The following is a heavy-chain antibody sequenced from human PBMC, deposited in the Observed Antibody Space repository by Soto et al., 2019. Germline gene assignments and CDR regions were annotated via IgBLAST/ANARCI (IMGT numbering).Heavy chain of an antibody. V-gene: IGHV3-23*01. CDR2: ISNSFSDGNT. CDR3: AKVFSPEGGNYFDY. CDR1: GFRFSNYA. Sequence: GGSLRLSCAASGFRFSNYAMNWVRQAPGRGLEWVSAISNSFSDGNTHYADSVKGRFTISRHNDKNTVFLEMNGLRAEDTAVYYCAKVFSPEGGNYFDYWGQGTLVTVSS. J-gene: IGHJ4*02.